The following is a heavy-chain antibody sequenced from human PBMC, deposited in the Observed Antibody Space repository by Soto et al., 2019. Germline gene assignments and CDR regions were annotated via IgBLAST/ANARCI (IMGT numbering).Heavy chain of an antibody. D-gene: IGHD1-20*01. CDR1: GYTLTSHD. J-gene: IGHJ3*02. CDR2: MNPTSGKT. V-gene: IGHV1-8*01. CDR3: ARVAVASDNAFEM. Sequence: QVQLVQSGAEVKRPGASVKLSCKSSGYTLTSHDINWVRQPAGQGLEWMGWMNPTSGKTVYAQKFQGRVAMTRDTSTNTAYMELSSLISEDTAVYYWARVAVASDNAFEMWGQGTMITVS.